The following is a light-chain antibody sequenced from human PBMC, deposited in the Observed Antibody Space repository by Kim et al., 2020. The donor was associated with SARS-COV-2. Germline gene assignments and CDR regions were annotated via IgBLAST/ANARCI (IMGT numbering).Light chain of an antibody. J-gene: IGLJ2*01. CDR3: NSRDSSGHLVV. V-gene: IGLV3-19*01. CDR2: DDT. CDR1: SLRIYS. Sequence: SSKLTQDPAVSVALGQTVRITCQGDSLRIYSASWYQQKPGQAPILVIYDDTNGASGIPDRVSGSRSGNTASLTITGAQAEDEADYYCNSRDSSGHLVVFGGGTQLTVL.